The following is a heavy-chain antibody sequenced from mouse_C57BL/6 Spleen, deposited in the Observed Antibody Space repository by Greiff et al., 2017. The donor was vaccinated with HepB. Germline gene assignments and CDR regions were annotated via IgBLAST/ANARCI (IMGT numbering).Heavy chain of an antibody. CDR1: GYTFTSYW. CDR2: IHPSDSDT. Sequence: QVQLQQPGAELVKPGASVKLSCKASGYTFTSYWMHWVKQRPGQGLEWIGRIHPSDSDTNYNQKFKGKATLTIDTSSTTAYMQLSSLTSEDSAVYYCATLSHRVVYWYFDVWGTGTTVTVSS. D-gene: IGHD6-2*01. J-gene: IGHJ1*03. V-gene: IGHV1-74*01. CDR3: ATLSHRVVYWYFDV.